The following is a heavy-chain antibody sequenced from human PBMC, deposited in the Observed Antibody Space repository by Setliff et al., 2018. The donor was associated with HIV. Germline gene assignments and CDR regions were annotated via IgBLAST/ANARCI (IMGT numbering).Heavy chain of an antibody. CDR2: ISYSGST. J-gene: IGHJ4*02. Sequence: SETLSLTCTVSGGSVIISHYYWAWIRQPPGKGLEWIGSISYSGSTYYNPSLESRVTMLIDMSKNQLSLKLSSVTAADTAVYYCARGRRLRYFDWLPSPFDYWGQGTLVTVSS. V-gene: IGHV4-39*07. D-gene: IGHD3-9*01. CDR1: GGSVIISHYY. CDR3: ARGRRLRYFDWLPSPFDY.